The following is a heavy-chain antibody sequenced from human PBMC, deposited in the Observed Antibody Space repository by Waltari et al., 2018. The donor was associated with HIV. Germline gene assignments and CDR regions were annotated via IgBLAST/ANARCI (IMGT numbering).Heavy chain of an antibody. D-gene: IGHD6-19*01. V-gene: IGHV3-33*03. CDR2: IWSDGKTR. CDR1: GFIFRDFV. J-gene: IGHJ4*01. CDR3: TTGRSSVVAAPPVQ. Sequence: VQVAESGGGVVQPGKSVRLSCATSGFIFRDFVRHWVRQAPEKGLEWVAVIWSDGKTRFYEDSIKGRFSISRDNSNYSSSLQINRVTLADTAVYYCTTGRSSVVAAPPVQWGQGT.